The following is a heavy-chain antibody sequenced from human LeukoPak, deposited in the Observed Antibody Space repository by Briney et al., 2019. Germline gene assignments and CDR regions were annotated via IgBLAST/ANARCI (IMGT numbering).Heavy chain of an antibody. J-gene: IGHJ5*02. V-gene: IGHV3-7*04. CDR3: ARGQQLGS. CDR2: IKQDGSEK. CDR1: GFTFNTYW. D-gene: IGHD6-13*01. Sequence: GGSLRLSCAASGFTFNTYWMSWVRQAPGKGLEWVANIKQDGSEKYSVGSVKGRFTISRDNARNSLYLQMNSLRAEDTAVYYCARGQQLGSWGQGTLVTVSS.